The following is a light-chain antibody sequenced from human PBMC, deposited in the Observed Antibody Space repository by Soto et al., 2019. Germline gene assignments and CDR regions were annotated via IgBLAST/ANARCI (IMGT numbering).Light chain of an antibody. CDR2: GAS. Sequence: EIVMTQSPATLSVSPGERATLSCRASQSVSSNLDWYQQKPGQGPRLLFYGASTRATGIPARFIGSGSGTDFTLTIISLQSEDFAVYYCQQSNSWPYTFGQGTKLDIK. J-gene: IGKJ2*01. V-gene: IGKV3-15*01. CDR1: QSVSSN. CDR3: QQSNSWPYT.